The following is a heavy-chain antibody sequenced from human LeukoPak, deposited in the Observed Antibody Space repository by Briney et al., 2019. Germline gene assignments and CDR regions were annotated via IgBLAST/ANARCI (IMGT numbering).Heavy chain of an antibody. V-gene: IGHV3-74*01. Sequence: PGGSLRLSCAASGFTFSSYWMHWVRQAPGKGLVWVSRINSGGSSDGTSTSYADSVKGRFTISRDNSKNTLYLQMNSLRAEDTAVYYCAKEGSRGDFWSGYSTYYFDYWGQGTLVTVSS. CDR2: INSGGSSDGTST. CDR1: GFTFSSYW. J-gene: IGHJ4*02. CDR3: AKEGSRGDFWSGYSTYYFDY. D-gene: IGHD3-3*01.